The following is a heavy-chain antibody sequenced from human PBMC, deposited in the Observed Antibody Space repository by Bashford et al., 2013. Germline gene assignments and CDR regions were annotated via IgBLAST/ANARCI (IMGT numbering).Heavy chain of an antibody. J-gene: IGHJ4*02. CDR1: GSTFTGSF. CDR3: ARDPTVTGSPYYFDS. D-gene: IGHD6-19*01. Sequence: VASVKVSCKASGSTFTGSFIHWVRQVPGQDLEWMGWIDPNSGATKYAEKFQGRVTVTTDTSISTAFLELSRLTSDDTAVYYCARDPTVTGSPYYFDSWGQGTLVTVSS. CDR2: IDPNSGAT. V-gene: IGHV1-2*02.